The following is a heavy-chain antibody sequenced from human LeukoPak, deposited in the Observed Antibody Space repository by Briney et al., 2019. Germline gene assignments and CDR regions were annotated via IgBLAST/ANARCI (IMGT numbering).Heavy chain of an antibody. CDR3: ARDYWFGELLSNFDY. D-gene: IGHD3-10*01. CDR1: GYTFTGYY. CDR2: INPNSGGT. Sequence: ASVKVSCKASGYTFTGYYMHWVRQAPGQGLEWMGWINPNSGGTNYAQKFQGRVTMARDTSISTAYMELSRLRSDDTAVYYCARDYWFGELLSNFDYWGQGTLVTVSS. V-gene: IGHV1-2*02. J-gene: IGHJ4*02.